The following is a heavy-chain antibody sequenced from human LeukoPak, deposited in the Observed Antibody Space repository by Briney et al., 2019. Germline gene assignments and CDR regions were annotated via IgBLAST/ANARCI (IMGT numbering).Heavy chain of an antibody. D-gene: IGHD1-26*01. J-gene: IGHJ4*02. CDR3: ARDLVSGAPDYFDS. Sequence: GGTLRLSCAASGFTFISYDIHWVRQAPGKGLQWVAVMSSDGSIKIYTDSVKGRFTISRDNSKNTLYLEMNSLRVDDTAVYYCARDLVSGAPDYFDSWGQGTLVAVSS. CDR1: GFTFISYD. V-gene: IGHV3-30*10. CDR2: MSSDGSIK.